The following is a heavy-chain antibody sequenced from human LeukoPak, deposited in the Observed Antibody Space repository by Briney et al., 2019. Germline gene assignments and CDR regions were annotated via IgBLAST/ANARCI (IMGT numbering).Heavy chain of an antibody. CDR1: GYTFTSYG. V-gene: IGHV1-18*01. J-gene: IGHJ6*02. CDR2: ISAYNGNT. CDR3: ARASTSQSYYYYGMDA. Sequence: ASVKVSCKASGYTFTSYGISWVRQAPGQGLEWMGWISAYNGNTNYAQKLQGRVTMTTDTSTSTAYMELRSLRSDDTAVYYRARASTSQSYYYYGMDAWGQGTTVTVSS.